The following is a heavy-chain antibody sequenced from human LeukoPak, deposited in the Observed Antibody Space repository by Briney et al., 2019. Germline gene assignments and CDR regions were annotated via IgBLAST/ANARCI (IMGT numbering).Heavy chain of an antibody. CDR3: ARAYLLETMVVNEYHDAFDI. CDR1: GGTFSSCA. J-gene: IGHJ3*02. D-gene: IGHD4-23*01. CDR2: IIPIFGTA. V-gene: IGHV1-69*13. Sequence: SVKVSCKASGGTFSSCAISWVRQAPGQGLEWMGGIIPIFGTANYAQKFQGRVTITADESTSTAYMELSSLRSEDTAVYYCARAYLLETMVVNEYHDAFDIWGQGTMVTVSS.